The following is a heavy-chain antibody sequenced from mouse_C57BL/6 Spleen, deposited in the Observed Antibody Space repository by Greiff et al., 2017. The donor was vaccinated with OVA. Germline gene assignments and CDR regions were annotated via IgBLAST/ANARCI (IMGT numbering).Heavy chain of an antibody. J-gene: IGHJ3*01. Sequence: QVQLQQPGAELVRPGASVKLSCKASGYTFTDYYINWVKQRPGQGLEWIGRIYPGSGNTYYNEKFKGKATLTVEKSSSTAYMQRSSLASEDAAVYFGAGSRTTVTEPFAYWGQGTLVTVSA. V-gene: IGHV1-76*01. CDR3: AGSRTTVTEPFAY. CDR1: GYTFTDYY. CDR2: IYPGSGNT. D-gene: IGHD5-5*01.